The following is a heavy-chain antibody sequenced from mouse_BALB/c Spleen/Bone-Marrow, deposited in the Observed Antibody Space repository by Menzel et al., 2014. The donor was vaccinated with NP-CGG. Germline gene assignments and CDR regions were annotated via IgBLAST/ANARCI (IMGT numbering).Heavy chain of an antibody. CDR1: GYTFTNYW. Sequence: QVQLQQSGAELVKPGASVKLSCKTSGYTFTNYWIQWVKQRPGQGLGWIGEIFPGTDTSYYNEKFKDKATLTVDTSSSTAYIQLSNLTSEDSAVYLCSRNYDYDEGAWFTYWGQGTLVTVSA. CDR3: SRNYDYDEGAWFTY. CDR2: IFPGTDTS. D-gene: IGHD2-4*01. V-gene: IGHV1S132*01. J-gene: IGHJ3*01.